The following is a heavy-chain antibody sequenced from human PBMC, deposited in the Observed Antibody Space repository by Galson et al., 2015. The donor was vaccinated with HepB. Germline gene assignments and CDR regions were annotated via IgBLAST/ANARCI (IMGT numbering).Heavy chain of an antibody. J-gene: IGHJ5*02. D-gene: IGHD3-3*01. CDR2: INPSGGST. Sequence: SVKVSCKASGYTFTSYYMHWVRQAPGQGLEWMGIINPSGGSTSYAQKFQGRVTMTRDTSTSTVYMELSSLRSEDTAVYYCARDSVPYYDFWSGHNARSPKNWLDPWGQGTLVTVSS. V-gene: IGHV1-46*01. CDR3: ARDSVPYYDFWSGHNARSPKNWLDP. CDR1: GYTFTSYY.